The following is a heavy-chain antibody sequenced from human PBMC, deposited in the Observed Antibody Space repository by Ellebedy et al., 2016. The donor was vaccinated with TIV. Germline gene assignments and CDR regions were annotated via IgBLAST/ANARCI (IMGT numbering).Heavy chain of an antibody. D-gene: IGHD1-1*01. Sequence: AASVKVSCKASGGTFSSYAISWVRQAPGQGLEWMGGIIPIFGTAKYAQKFQGRVKITADESTSTAYMELSSLRSADTAVYYCATDRAPDGRNWCIDLWGRGTLVTVSS. CDR3: ATDRAPDGRNWCIDL. CDR1: GGTFSSYA. J-gene: IGHJ2*01. V-gene: IGHV1-69*13. CDR2: IIPIFGTA.